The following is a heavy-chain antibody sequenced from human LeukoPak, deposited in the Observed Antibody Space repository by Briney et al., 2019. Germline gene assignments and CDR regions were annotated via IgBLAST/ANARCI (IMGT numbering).Heavy chain of an antibody. V-gene: IGHV3-43D*03. Sequence: PGGSLRLSCAASGFTFDDYAMHWVRQSPEKGLEWVSLISWDGGVTYYGDSLKGRFTISRDNRKKSLFLQMDNLRPDDTALYYCAKVGPSQNHYHYYMDVWGKGTTVIVSS. CDR1: GFTFDDYA. CDR2: ISWDGGVT. J-gene: IGHJ6*03. CDR3: AKVGPSQNHYHYYMDV.